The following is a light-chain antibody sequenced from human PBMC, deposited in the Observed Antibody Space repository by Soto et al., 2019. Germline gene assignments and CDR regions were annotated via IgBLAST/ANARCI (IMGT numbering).Light chain of an antibody. Sequence: QSVLTQPAAASGTPGQKVTISCSGSSSNIGTNTVNWYQQVPGTAPKLVMFSNNQRPSGVPDRFSGSKSATSASLAISGLQSEDEADYYCAAWDDSLIGPVFGGGTQLTVL. CDR1: SSNIGTNT. CDR2: SNN. CDR3: AAWDDSLIGPV. J-gene: IGLJ3*02. V-gene: IGLV1-44*01.